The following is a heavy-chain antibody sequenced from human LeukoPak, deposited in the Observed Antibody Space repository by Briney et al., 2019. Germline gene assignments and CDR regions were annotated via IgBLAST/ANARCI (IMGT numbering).Heavy chain of an antibody. J-gene: IGHJ4*02. CDR2: INHSGST. CDR3: ARGGRYCSGGSCYFDY. Sequence: KPSETLSLTCAVYGGSFGGYYWSWIRQPPGKGLEWIGEINHSGSTNYNPSLKSRVTISVDTSKNQFSLKLSSVTAADTAVYYCARGGRYCSGGSCYFDYWGQGTLVTVSS. CDR1: GGSFGGYY. D-gene: IGHD2-15*01. V-gene: IGHV4-34*01.